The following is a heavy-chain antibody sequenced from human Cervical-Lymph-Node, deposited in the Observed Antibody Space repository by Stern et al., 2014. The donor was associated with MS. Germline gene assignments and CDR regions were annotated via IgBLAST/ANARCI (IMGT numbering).Heavy chain of an antibody. D-gene: IGHD2-15*01. CDR1: GFTFSTYW. V-gene: IGHV3-74*02. Sequence: EMQLVESGGGLVQPGGSLRLSCAASGFTFSTYWMHWVRQAPGKGLGWVSRINSDESSTTYADSVKGRFSISRDNDKNTLYLQMNSLRAEDTAVYYCARGVMVAATYAYDIWGQGTMVTISS. CDR2: INSDESST. J-gene: IGHJ3*02. CDR3: ARGVMVAATYAYDI.